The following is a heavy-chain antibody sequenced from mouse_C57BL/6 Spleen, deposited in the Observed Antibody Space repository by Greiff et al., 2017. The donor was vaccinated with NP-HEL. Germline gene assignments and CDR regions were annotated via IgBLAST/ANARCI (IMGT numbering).Heavy chain of an antibody. Sequence: VQLQQSGPELVKPGASVKISCKASGYAFSSSWMNWVKQRPGKGLEWIGRIYPGDGDTNYNGKFKGKATLTADKSSSTAYMQLSSLTSEDSAVCVRARYPGDRGYFGGWGTGATVTVSS. CDR2: IYPGDGDT. J-gene: IGHJ1*03. CDR3: ARYPGDRGYFGG. CDR1: GYAFSSSW. V-gene: IGHV1-82*01.